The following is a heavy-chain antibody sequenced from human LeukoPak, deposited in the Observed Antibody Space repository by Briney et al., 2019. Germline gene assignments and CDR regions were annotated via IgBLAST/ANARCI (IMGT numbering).Heavy chain of an antibody. D-gene: IGHD5-12*01. CDR3: ARGHPAVAMRVFYFDY. CDR2: ISAYNVNT. J-gene: IGHJ4*02. V-gene: IGHV1-18*01. Sequence: ASVKVSCKASGYTFTSYGISWVRQAPGQGLEWMGWISAYNVNTNDAQKLQGRVTMTTDTSTTTAYMELRSLRSDDTAVYYCARGHPAVAMRVFYFDYWGQGTLVTVSS. CDR1: GYTFTSYG.